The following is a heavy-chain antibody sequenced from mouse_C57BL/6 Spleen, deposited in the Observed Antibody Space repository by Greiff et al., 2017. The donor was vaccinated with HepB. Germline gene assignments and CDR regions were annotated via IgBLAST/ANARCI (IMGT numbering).Heavy chain of an antibody. CDR3: ARRGGPWYFDV. Sequence: EVQLQQSGGGLVKPGGSLKLSCAASGFTFSDYGMHWVRQAPEKGLEWVAYISSGSSTIYYADTVKGRFTISKDNAKNTLFLQMTSLRSEDTAMFYCARRGGPWYFDVWGTGTTVTVSS. CDR2: ISSGSSTI. D-gene: IGHD1-1*02. V-gene: IGHV5-17*01. J-gene: IGHJ1*03. CDR1: GFTFSDYG.